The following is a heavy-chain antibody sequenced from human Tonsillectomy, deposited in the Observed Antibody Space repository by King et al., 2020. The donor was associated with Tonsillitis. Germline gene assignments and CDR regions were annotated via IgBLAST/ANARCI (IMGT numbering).Heavy chain of an antibody. CDR2: ISESGSTM. D-gene: IGHD3-22*01. Sequence: GQLVQSGGGLVQPGGSLRLSCAASGFTFSIYEMNWVRQAPGKGLEWVSYISESGSTMYYADSVRGRFTISRDNAKNSLYLQMNSLRAEDTAVYYCMRDRNSSGRFGDYWGQGTLVTVSS. CDR3: MRDRNSSGRFGDY. CDR1: GFTFSIYE. J-gene: IGHJ4*02. V-gene: IGHV3-48*03.